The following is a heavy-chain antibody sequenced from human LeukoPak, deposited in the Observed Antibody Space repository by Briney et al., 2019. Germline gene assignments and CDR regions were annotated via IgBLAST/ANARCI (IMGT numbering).Heavy chain of an antibody. CDR2: IYIGGST. CDR1: GVSISSYY. D-gene: IGHD3-22*01. V-gene: IGHV4-4*07. Sequence: SETLSLTCSVSGVSISSYYWSWIRQPAGKGLEWIGRIYIGGSTNYNPSLKSRVTMSVDTSKNQFSLRLSSVTAADTAVYHCARSWLNQPYNWFDPWGQGTLVTVSS. CDR3: ARSWLNQPYNWFDP. J-gene: IGHJ5*02.